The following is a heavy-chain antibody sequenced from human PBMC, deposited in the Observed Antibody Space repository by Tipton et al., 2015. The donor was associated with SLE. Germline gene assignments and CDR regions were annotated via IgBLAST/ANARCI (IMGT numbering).Heavy chain of an antibody. CDR1: GDSLSDSY. Sequence: TLSLTCTVSGDSLSDSYWNWIRQPPGMGLEWIGEINHSGNTNYNPSLKSRVTISVDTSKNQFSLNLSSVTAADTAVYYCARRAGGRITLIRSVYYFDSWGQGTLVAVSS. J-gene: IGHJ4*02. D-gene: IGHD3-10*01. V-gene: IGHV4-34*01. CDR2: INHSGNT. CDR3: ARRAGGRITLIRSVYYFDS.